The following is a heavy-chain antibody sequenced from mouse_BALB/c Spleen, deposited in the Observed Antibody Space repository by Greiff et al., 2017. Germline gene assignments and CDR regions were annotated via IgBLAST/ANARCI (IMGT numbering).Heavy chain of an antibody. D-gene: IGHD4-1*01. CDR1: GYTFTGYE. CDR2: IVPETGGT. J-gene: IGHJ2*01. Sequence: QVQLQQSGAELVRPGASVTLSCKASGYTFTGYEMHWVKQTPVHGLEWIGAIVPETGGTAYNQKFKGKATLTADKSSSTAYMELRSLTSEDSAVYYCTRTNWDVRYFDYWGQGTTLTVSS. CDR3: TRTNWDVRYFDY. V-gene: IGHV1-15*01.